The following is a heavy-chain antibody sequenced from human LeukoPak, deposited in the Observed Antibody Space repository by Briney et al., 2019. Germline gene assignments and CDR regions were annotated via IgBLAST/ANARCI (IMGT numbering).Heavy chain of an antibody. V-gene: IGHV3-33*03. J-gene: IGHJ4*02. Sequence: SGGSLRLSCAASGFTFSSFGMHWVRHAPGKGLEWVTLVWYDGNRKYYADSVKGRFTISRDNAKNSLYLQMNSLRAEDTALYYCARRVATSIDYWGQGTLVTVSS. D-gene: IGHD5-12*01. CDR1: GFTFSSFG. CDR2: VWYDGNRK. CDR3: ARRVATSIDY.